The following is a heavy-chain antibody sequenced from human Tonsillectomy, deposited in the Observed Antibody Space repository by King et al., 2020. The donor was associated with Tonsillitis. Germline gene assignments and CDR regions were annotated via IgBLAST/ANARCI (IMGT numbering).Heavy chain of an antibody. V-gene: IGHV3-33*06. CDR1: GFTFIIYG. Sequence: VQLLESGGGVVQPGRSLRLSCAASGFTFIIYGMHSVCQGPGTGLEWVAVVWYEGSNKYYADFVKCRFTSSRDNSKNTLYRHMNSLRAEDTAVFYCAKDMTSNWDSPNDAFDVWGQGTMVTVSS. CDR2: VWYEGSNK. J-gene: IGHJ3*01. CDR3: AKDMTSNWDSPNDAFDV. D-gene: IGHD1-7*01.